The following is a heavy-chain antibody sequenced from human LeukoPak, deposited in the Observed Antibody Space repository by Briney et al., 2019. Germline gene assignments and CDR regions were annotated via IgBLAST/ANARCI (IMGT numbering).Heavy chain of an antibody. J-gene: IGHJ6*03. CDR3: AKGELYPTNMDV. D-gene: IGHD1-7*01. V-gene: IGHV3-48*03. Sequence: GGSLRLSCAASGFTFSSYEMNWVRQAPGKGLEWVSYISSSGSTIYYADSVKGRFTISRDNAKNSLYLQMNSLRAEDTAVYYCAKGELYPTNMDVWGKGTTVTVSS. CDR2: ISSSGSTI. CDR1: GFTFSSYE.